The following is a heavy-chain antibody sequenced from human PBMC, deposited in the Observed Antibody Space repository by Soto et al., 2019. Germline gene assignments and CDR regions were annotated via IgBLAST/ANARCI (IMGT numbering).Heavy chain of an antibody. CDR2: INSGSDSI. V-gene: IGHV3-48*02. Sequence: VQLVVSGGGLVQPGGSLRLSCVGSGFMFDSYPMNWVRQAPGKGLEWVSYINSGSDSIYYAESVKGRFTISRDNARNSLSLQMNSLSDEDTAVYYCAKSGDSAGWGIDFWGQGTLVTVS. CDR1: GFMFDSYP. D-gene: IGHD6-19*01. J-gene: IGHJ4*02. CDR3: AKSGDSAGWGIDF.